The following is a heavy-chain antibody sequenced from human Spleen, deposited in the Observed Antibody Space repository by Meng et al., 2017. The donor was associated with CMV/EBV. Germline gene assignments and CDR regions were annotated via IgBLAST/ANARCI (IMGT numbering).Heavy chain of an antibody. D-gene: IGHD5-12*01. Sequence: GESLKISCAASGFTFSGFSMNWVRQAPGRGLEWISYISSGSTTIYYADSVKGRFTISRDNAKNSLYLQMNSLRVEDTAVYYCARPKGGGYHAFDYWGQGMLVTVSS. CDR2: ISSGSTTI. V-gene: IGHV3-48*04. CDR3: ARPKGGGYHAFDY. J-gene: IGHJ4*02. CDR1: GFTFSGFS.